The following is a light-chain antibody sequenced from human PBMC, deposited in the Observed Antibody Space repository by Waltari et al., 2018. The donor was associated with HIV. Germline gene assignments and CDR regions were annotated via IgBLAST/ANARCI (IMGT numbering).Light chain of an antibody. CDR1: TSRIGPDSD. Sequence: QSVLTQPPSVSGAPGQRVTISCTWSTSRIGPDSDVHWYQQLPGAAPKVLIYGNNKRPSGVPDRFSGSRSATSASLAITGLQAEDEADYYCQSSDNSLKVGVFGAGTKVTVL. CDR3: QSSDNSLKVGV. V-gene: IGLV1-40*01. J-gene: IGLJ1*01. CDR2: GNN.